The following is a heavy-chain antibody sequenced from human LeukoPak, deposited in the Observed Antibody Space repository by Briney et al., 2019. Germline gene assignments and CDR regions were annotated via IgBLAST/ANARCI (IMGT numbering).Heavy chain of an antibody. D-gene: IGHD3-10*01. J-gene: IGHJ4*02. Sequence: GGSLRLSCAASGFTFSSYAMSWVRQAPGKGLEWVSAISGSGGSTYYADSVKGRFTISRDNSKNTLYLQMNSLRAEDTAVYYCATDRGGYGSGSYDYWGQGTLVTVSS. CDR2: ISGSGGST. CDR1: GFTFSSYA. V-gene: IGHV3-23*01. CDR3: ATDRGGYGSGSYDY.